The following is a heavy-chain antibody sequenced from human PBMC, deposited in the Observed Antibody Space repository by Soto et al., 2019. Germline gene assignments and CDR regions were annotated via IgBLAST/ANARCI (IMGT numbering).Heavy chain of an antibody. CDR2: IHGGGYYT. CDR3: AKNRGSGSYTNWNFDV. D-gene: IGHD1-26*01. Sequence: EVQVLESGGGLVQPGESLRLSCAASGFTFSNYAMSWVRQAPAKGLEWFSTIHGGGYYTHYTDSVKVRFTISRDNSRNTLFLQMNSLRAEDTAVYYCAKNRGSGSYTNWNFDVWGRGTLVTVSS. V-gene: IGHV3-23*01. CDR1: GFTFSNYA. J-gene: IGHJ2*01.